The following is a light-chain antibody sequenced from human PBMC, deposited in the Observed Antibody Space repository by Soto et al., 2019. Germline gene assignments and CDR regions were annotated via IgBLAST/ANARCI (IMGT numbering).Light chain of an antibody. J-gene: IGKJ2*01. CDR1: QSVSSY. V-gene: IGKV3-11*01. CDR3: QQRTNWPPRYT. Sequence: EIVLTQSPATLSLCLGERATLSCRASQSVSSYLAWYQQKPGQAPRLLIYDASNRATGIPARFSGSGSGTDFTLTISSLEPEDFAVYYCQQRTNWPPRYTFGQGTKLEIK. CDR2: DAS.